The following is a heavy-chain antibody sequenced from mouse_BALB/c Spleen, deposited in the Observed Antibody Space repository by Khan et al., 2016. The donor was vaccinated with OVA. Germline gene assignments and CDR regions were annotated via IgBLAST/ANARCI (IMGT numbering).Heavy chain of an antibody. CDR2: ISSSDST. V-gene: IGHV3-8*02. J-gene: IGHJ2*01. CDR3: ARWNYRYDGYFDY. Sequence: EVQLQESGPCLVKPSQTLSLTCSVTGDSITSGYWNWLRKFPGNKLEYMGYISSSDSTFYNPSLKSRISFTRDTSKNQYYLQLNSVTTEDTATYYCARWNYRYDGYFDYWGQGTTLTVSS. D-gene: IGHD2-14*01. CDR1: GDSITSGY.